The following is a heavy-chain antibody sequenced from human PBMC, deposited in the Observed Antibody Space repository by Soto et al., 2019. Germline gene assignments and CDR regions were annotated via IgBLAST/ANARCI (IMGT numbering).Heavy chain of an antibody. CDR2: IGAYNGNT. V-gene: IGHV1-18*01. CDR3: ATQFLWDSSGYYWYYFDY. CDR1: GYTFTSYG. D-gene: IGHD3-22*01. J-gene: IGHJ4*02. Sequence: GASVKVSCKASGYTFTSYGISWVRQAPGQGLEWMGWIGAYNGNTNYAQKLQGRVTMTTDTSTSTAYMELRSLRSDNTAVYYCATQFLWDSSGYYWYYFDYWGQGTRVTVSS.